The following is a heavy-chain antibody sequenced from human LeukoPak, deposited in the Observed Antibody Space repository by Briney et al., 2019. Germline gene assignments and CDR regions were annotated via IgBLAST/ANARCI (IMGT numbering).Heavy chain of an antibody. Sequence: GGSLRLSCAASGFTFSSYEMNWVRQAPGKGLEWVGRIKSKTDGGTTDYAAPVKGRFTISRDDSKNTLYLQMNSLKTEDTAVYYCTTNYGDYIREYFQHWGQGTLVTGSS. CDR3: TTNYGDYIREYFQH. J-gene: IGHJ1*01. CDR1: GFTFSSYE. CDR2: IKSKTDGGTT. D-gene: IGHD4-17*01. V-gene: IGHV3-15*01.